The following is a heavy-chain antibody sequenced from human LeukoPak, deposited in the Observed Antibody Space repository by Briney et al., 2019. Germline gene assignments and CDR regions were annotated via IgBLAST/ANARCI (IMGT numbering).Heavy chain of an antibody. Sequence: GGSLRLSCAAPGFTFSSYWMHWVRQAPGKGLVWVSRINSDGSSTSYADSVKDRFTISRDNAKNTLYLQMNSLRAEDTAVYYCARASSGWSPFDYWGQGTLVTVSS. J-gene: IGHJ4*02. CDR1: GFTFSSYW. CDR2: INSDGSST. V-gene: IGHV3-74*01. CDR3: ARASSGWSPFDY. D-gene: IGHD6-19*01.